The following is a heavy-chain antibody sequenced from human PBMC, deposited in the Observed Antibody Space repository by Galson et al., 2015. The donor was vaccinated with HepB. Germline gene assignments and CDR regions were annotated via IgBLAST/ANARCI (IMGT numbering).Heavy chain of an antibody. CDR3: AREGSRIVFHAFDI. D-gene: IGHD2-15*01. Sequence: SLRLSCAGSGSRFSNSGIHWVRQAPGKGLEWVAVIQYDGSIKAYADSVKGRFTFSRDNSKNTVFLEMNTLGAEDTAVYYCAREGSRIVFHAFDIWGQGTMVTVSS. CDR2: IQYDGSIK. CDR1: GSRFSNSG. J-gene: IGHJ3*02. V-gene: IGHV3-33*01.